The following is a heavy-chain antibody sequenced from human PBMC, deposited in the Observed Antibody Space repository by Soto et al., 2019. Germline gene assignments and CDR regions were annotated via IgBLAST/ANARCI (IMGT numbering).Heavy chain of an antibody. V-gene: IGHV4-4*07. Sequence: SETLSLTCTVSGDSISSYYWNWIRRPAGKGLEWIGRIDASGNSNYNPSLKSRVTMSVDTSKKQFSLKVTSVTAADTAVYYCARYSSNWFQTEGMDVWGQGTTVTVSS. CDR1: GDSISSYY. CDR3: ARYSSNWFQTEGMDV. D-gene: IGHD6-13*01. J-gene: IGHJ6*02. CDR2: IDASGNS.